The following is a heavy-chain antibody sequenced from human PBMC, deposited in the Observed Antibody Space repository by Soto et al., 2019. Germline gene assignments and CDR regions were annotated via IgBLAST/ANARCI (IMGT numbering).Heavy chain of an antibody. D-gene: IGHD3-22*01. V-gene: IGHV4-34*01. Sequence: SETLSLTCAVYGGSFSGYYWSWIRQPPGKGLEWIGEINHSGSTNYNPSLKSRVTISVDTSKNQFSLKLSSVTAADTAVYYCARGYYYDSSGYYHDYWGQGTLVTVSS. CDR2: INHSGST. CDR1: GGSFSGYY. J-gene: IGHJ4*02. CDR3: ARGYYYDSSGYYHDY.